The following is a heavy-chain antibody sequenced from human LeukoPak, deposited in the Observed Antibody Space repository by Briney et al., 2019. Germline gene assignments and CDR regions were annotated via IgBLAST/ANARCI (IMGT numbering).Heavy chain of an antibody. D-gene: IGHD2-2*01. Sequence: PGGSLRLSCAASGFTFSSYAMSWVRQAPGKGLEWVSGIRGSGDITYYADSVKGRFTISRDNFKNTLYLQMNSLRGEDTAVYYCAKTRIVCTSVSCPGGGFDYWGHGTLVTVSS. CDR3: AKTRIVCTSVSCPGGGFDY. V-gene: IGHV3-23*01. CDR1: GFTFSSYA. J-gene: IGHJ4*01. CDR2: IRGSGDIT.